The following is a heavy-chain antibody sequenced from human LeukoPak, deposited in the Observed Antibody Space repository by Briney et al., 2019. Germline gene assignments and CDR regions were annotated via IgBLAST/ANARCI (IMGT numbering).Heavy chain of an antibody. CDR1: GFTFTTYW. CDR2: IKTDGSEK. Sequence: PGGSLRLSCAGSGFTFTTYWMTWVRQVPGKGLEWVANIKTDGSEKYYVDSVEGRFAISRDNTKNSLYLQMNNLRAEDTAVYYCVSAPNSYYLDHWGQGTLVTVSS. CDR3: VSAPNSYYLDH. V-gene: IGHV3-7*01. J-gene: IGHJ4*02.